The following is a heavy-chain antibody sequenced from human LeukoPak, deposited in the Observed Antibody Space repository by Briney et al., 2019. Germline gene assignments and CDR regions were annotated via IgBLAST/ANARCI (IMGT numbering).Heavy chain of an antibody. Sequence: GGSLRLSCAASGFTVSSNYMSWVRQAPGKGLEWVSAISGSGGSTYYADSVKGRFTISRDNSKNTLYLQMNSLRAEDTAVYYCAKGASSSWDAFDIWGQGTMVTVSS. J-gene: IGHJ3*02. CDR3: AKGASSSWDAFDI. CDR2: ISGSGGST. D-gene: IGHD6-13*01. V-gene: IGHV3-23*01. CDR1: GFTVSSNY.